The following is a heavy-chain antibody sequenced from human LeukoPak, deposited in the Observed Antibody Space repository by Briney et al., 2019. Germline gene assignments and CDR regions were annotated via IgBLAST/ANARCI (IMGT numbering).Heavy chain of an antibody. CDR1: GYTFTSYD. CDR2: MNPNSGNT. V-gene: IGHV1-8*01. CDR3: ARIYSGYGQDY. J-gene: IGHJ4*02. Sequence: GASVKVSCKASGYTFTSYDINWVRQATGQGLEWMGWMNPNSGNTGYAQKFQGRVTMTRDTSISTAYMELGSLRSEDTAVYYCARIYSGYGQDYWGQGTLVTVSS. D-gene: IGHD5-12*01.